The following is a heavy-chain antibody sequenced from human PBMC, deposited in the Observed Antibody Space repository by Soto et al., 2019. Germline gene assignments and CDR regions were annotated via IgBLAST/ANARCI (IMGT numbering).Heavy chain of an antibody. J-gene: IGHJ6*02. CDR3: ARDQLPYFDWRVQESDYYYYYGMDV. D-gene: IGHD3-9*01. V-gene: IGHV1-18*01. CDR1: GYTLTSYG. Sequence: GASVKVSCKASGYTLTSYGVSWVRQAPGQGLEWMGWISAYNGDRNYAQKVQGRVTMTTDPSTSTAYMELRGLRSDDTAVYYCARDQLPYFDWRVQESDYYYYYGMDVWGQGTTVTVSS. CDR2: ISAYNGDR.